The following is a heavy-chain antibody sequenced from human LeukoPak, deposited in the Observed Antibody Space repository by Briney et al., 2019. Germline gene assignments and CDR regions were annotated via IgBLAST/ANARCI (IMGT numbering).Heavy chain of an antibody. CDR3: VRGGALYYDFWD. D-gene: IGHD3-3*01. V-gene: IGHV1-2*02. CDR1: GYTFTGYY. J-gene: IGHJ4*02. Sequence: ASVKVSCKASGYTFTGYYMHWVRQAPGQGLEWMGWINPNSGGTNYAQKFQGRVTMTRDTSISTGYMELTRLRSDDTAVYYCVRGGALYYDFWDWGQGTLVTVSS. CDR2: INPNSGGT.